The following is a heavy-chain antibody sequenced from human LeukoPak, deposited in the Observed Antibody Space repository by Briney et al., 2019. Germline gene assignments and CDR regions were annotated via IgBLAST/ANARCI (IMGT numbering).Heavy chain of an antibody. CDR2: ISHSRNT. Sequence: SETLSLTCNVAGVSIISSYWSWIRQPPGKGLEWIGYISHSRNTNFNPSLKSRVTLSRDTSKNQLSLELRSVTAADTALYYCARGYFDSRDSSNAFDVWGQGTMVTVSS. CDR3: ARGYFDSRDSSNAFDV. D-gene: IGHD3-9*01. V-gene: IGHV4-59*08. J-gene: IGHJ3*01. CDR1: GVSIISSY.